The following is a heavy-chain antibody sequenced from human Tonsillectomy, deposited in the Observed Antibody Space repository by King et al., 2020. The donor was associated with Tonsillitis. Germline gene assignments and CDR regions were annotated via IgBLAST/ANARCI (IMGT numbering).Heavy chain of an antibody. CDR3: ARGMTFFDY. CDR2: MSYSGTT. CDR1: GGSVNGYY. V-gene: IGHV4-59*02. J-gene: IGHJ4*02. D-gene: IGHD3-10*01. Sequence: VQLQESGPGLVKPSETLSLTCTVSGGSVNGYYWTWLRQPPGNGLEWIGYMSYSGTTNYNPSLKSRVTISVDTSKNQFSLKLNSVTAADTAVYYCARGMTFFDYWGQGTLVTVSS.